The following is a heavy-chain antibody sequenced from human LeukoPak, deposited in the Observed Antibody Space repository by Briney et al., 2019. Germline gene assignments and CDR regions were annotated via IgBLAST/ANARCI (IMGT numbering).Heavy chain of an antibody. J-gene: IGHJ4*02. CDR2: INSDGSST. CDR3: ARGPAYGRSGYYYEYKNY. V-gene: IGHV3-74*01. D-gene: IGHD3-22*01. CDR1: GFTFSGHW. Sequence: PGGSLRLSCAASGFTFSGHWMHWVRQAPGKGLVWVSRINSDGSSTNYADSVKGRLTISRDNAKNTLYLQMNSLRAEDTAVYYCARGPAYGRSGYYYEYKNYWGQGTLVTVSS.